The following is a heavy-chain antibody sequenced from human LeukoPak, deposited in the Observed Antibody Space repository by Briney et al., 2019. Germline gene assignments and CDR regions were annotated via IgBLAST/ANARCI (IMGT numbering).Heavy chain of an antibody. D-gene: IGHD6-13*01. V-gene: IGHV1-69*05. J-gene: IGHJ4*02. Sequence: SVKVSCKASGGTFSSYAISWVRQAPGQGLEWMGGIIPIFGTANYAQKFQGRVTITTDESTSTAYMELSSLRSEDTAVYYCPGAGEKDSSWFDYWGQGTLVTVSS. CDR1: GGTFSSYA. CDR3: PGAGEKDSSWFDY. CDR2: IIPIFGTA.